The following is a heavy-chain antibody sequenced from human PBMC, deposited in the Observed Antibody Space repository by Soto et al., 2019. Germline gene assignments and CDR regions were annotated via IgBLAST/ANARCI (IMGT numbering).Heavy chain of an antibody. D-gene: IGHD1-1*01. Sequence: QVHLVQSGAEVTKPGASVKVSCQGSGYAFTTYGITWVRQAPGQGLEWMGWISAHNGNTNYAQKLQGRVTVTRDTSTSTAYMELRSLRYDDTAVYYCARGRYGDYWGQGALVPVSS. CDR1: GYAFTTYG. V-gene: IGHV1-18*01. CDR2: ISAHNGNT. J-gene: IGHJ4*02. CDR3: ARGRYGDY.